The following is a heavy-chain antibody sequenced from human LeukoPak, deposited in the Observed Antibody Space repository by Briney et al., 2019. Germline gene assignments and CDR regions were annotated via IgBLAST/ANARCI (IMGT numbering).Heavy chain of an antibody. Sequence: PGGSLRLSCAASGFTFSSYAMSWVRQAPGKGLEWVSAISGSGGSTYYADSVKGRFTISRDNSKNTLYLQMNSLRAEDTAVYYCAKLAWELLPPQPPLYYFDYWGQGTLVTVSS. CDR2: ISGSGGST. CDR1: GFTFSSYA. D-gene: IGHD1-26*01. CDR3: AKLAWELLPPQPPLYYFDY. J-gene: IGHJ4*02. V-gene: IGHV3-23*01.